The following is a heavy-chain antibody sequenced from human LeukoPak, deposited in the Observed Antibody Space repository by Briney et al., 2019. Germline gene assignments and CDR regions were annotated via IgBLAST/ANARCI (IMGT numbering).Heavy chain of an antibody. J-gene: IGHJ5*02. CDR1: GFTFRGYG. D-gene: IGHD5-18*01. Sequence: PGQSLRLSCEASGFTFRGYGMHWVRQSPGKGLEWVAVISYDGNAKAFAEPVKGRFIISRDNPKNTLFLQINSLKPEDTGLYYCARDRHSYGFTLAAWGQGTPVIVSS. CDR3: ARDRHSYGFTLAA. V-gene: IGHV3-30*03. CDR2: ISYDGNAK.